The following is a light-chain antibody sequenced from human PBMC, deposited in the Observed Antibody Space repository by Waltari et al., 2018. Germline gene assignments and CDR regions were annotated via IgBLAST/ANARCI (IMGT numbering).Light chain of an antibody. V-gene: IGLV2-14*01. CDR2: EVT. J-gene: IGLJ3*02. Sequence: QSALTQPASVSGSPGQSITISCTGTSSDVGGFEYVSWYQQPPGTAPKLVIFEVTYRPSGVSNRFSGSKSGNTASLTISGLQTEDEADYYCTSYTSTNTVVFGGGTKVTVL. CDR1: SSDVGGFEY. CDR3: TSYTSTNTVV.